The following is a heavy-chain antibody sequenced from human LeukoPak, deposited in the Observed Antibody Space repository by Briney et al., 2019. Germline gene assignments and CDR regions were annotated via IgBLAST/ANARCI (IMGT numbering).Heavy chain of an antibody. CDR3: ARWYSSSSYYYYYYIDV. V-gene: IGHV4-59*08. Sequence: SETLSLTCTVSGGSLSSYYWSWIRQPPGKGLEWIGYIYYSGSTNYNPSLKSRVTISVDTSKNQFSLKLSSVTAADTAVYYCARWYSSSSYYYYYYIDVWGKGTTVTVSS. CDR2: IYYSGST. CDR1: GGSLSSYY. J-gene: IGHJ6*03. D-gene: IGHD6-6*01.